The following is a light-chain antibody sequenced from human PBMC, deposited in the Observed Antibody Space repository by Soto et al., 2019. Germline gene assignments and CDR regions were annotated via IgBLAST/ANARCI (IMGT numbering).Light chain of an antibody. CDR1: PSVLYSSNNKNY. Sequence: DIVMTQSPDSLAVSLGERATINCKSSPSVLYSSNNKNYLAWYQQKPGQPPKLIIYWASTRESGVPDRFSGSGSGTDFTLTISSLQAEDVAVYYCQQYYSTPLTCGGGTKVEIK. V-gene: IGKV4-1*01. CDR3: QQYYSTPLT. J-gene: IGKJ4*01. CDR2: WAS.